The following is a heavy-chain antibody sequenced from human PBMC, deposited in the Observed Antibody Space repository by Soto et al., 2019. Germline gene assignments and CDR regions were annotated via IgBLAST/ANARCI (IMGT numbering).Heavy chain of an antibody. Sequence: QVQLMQSGAEVKKPGASVKVSCKASGDTFTDYYIHWVRQAPGQGLEWMGTVNPSGGHTTYAQHFVGRVTMTRDTSAGALYRELTSLTSDDTAIYYCAGGGHVVVVTAALDYWGQGTLVTVSS. CDR2: VNPSGGHT. V-gene: IGHV1-46*01. J-gene: IGHJ4*02. D-gene: IGHD2-21*02. CDR1: GDTFTDYY. CDR3: AGGGHVVVVTAALDY.